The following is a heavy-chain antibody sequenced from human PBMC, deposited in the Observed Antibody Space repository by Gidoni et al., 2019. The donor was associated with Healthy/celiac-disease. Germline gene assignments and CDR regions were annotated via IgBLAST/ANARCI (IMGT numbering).Heavy chain of an antibody. CDR1: GGSFSGYY. D-gene: IGHD3-22*01. V-gene: IGHV4-34*01. Sequence: QVQLQQWGAGLLKPSETLSLTCAVYGGSFSGYYWSLIRTPPGKGLEWIGEINHSGSTNYNPSLKSRVTISVDTSKNQFSLKLSSVTAADTAVYYCARGQPHSEATMIVVVITTSPYYFDYWGQGTLVTVSS. J-gene: IGHJ4*02. CDR3: ARGQPHSEATMIVVVITTSPYYFDY. CDR2: INHSGST.